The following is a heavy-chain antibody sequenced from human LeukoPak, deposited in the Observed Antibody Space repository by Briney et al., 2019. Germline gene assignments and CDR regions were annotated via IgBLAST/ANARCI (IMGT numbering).Heavy chain of an antibody. CDR3: TGHHQAYSRTY. V-gene: IGHV3-74*01. CDR1: GFSFGDYA. Sequence: GRSLRLSCAASGFSFGDYAMHWDRQAPGKVLVWVSRISTDASSTTYADSVKGRFTISRDNAKDTLYLQMNSLRAEDTAVYYCTGHHQAYSRTYWGQGTLVTVSS. CDR2: ISTDASST. J-gene: IGHJ4*02. D-gene: IGHD6-13*01.